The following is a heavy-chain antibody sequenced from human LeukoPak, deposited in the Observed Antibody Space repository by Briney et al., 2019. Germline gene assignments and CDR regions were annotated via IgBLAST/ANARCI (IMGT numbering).Heavy chain of an antibody. CDR2: IYYSGST. J-gene: IGHJ4*02. CDR1: GGSVSSGGYY. Sequence: PSETLSLTCTVSGGSVSSGGYYWSWIRQHPGKGLEWIGYIYYSGSTYYNPSLKSRVTISVDTSKNQFSLQLSSVTAADTAVYYGARRVYYDISPFDYWGQGTLATVSS. CDR3: ARRVYYDISPFDY. V-gene: IGHV4-31*03. D-gene: IGHD3-22*01.